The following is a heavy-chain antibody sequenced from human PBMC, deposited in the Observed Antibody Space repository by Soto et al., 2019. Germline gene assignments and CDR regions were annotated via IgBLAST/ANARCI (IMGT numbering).Heavy chain of an antibody. CDR2: IYHSGST. Sequence: PSETLSLTCAVSSGSISSSNWWSWVRQPPGKGLEWIGEIYHSGSTNYNPSLKSRVTISVDKSKNQFSLKLSSVTAADTAVYYCARGTTVTLDYYYYYMDVWGKGTTVTVSS. J-gene: IGHJ6*03. CDR3: ARGTTVTLDYYYYYMDV. D-gene: IGHD4-17*01. V-gene: IGHV4-4*02. CDR1: SGSISSSNW.